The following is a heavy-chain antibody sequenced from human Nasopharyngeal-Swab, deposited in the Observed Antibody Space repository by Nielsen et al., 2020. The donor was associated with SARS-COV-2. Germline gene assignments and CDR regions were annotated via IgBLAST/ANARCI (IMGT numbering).Heavy chain of an antibody. CDR2: ISGSGGST. J-gene: IGHJ6*03. D-gene: IGHD4-17*01. CDR1: GLTFSRYA. Sequence: GESLQLSCVASGLTFSRYAMSWVRQAPGKGLEWVSAISGSGGSTYYADSVKGRFTISRDNSKNTLYLQMNSLRAEDTAVYYCAKYYGDYPYYYMDVWGKGTTVTVSS. CDR3: AKYYGDYPYYYMDV. V-gene: IGHV3-23*01.